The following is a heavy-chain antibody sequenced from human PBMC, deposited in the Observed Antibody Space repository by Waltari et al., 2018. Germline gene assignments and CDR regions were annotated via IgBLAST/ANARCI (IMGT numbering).Heavy chain of an antibody. CDR1: GGSFSGYY. CDR3: ARRIEYYYDSSGYFYFDY. D-gene: IGHD3-22*01. J-gene: IGHJ4*02. Sequence: QVQLQQWGDGLLQPSETLSLTCAVYGGSFSGYYWRWIRQPPGKGLEWNGAINNFVSTHSNPALKIRVTISVDTSKNQFSLKLSSVTAADTAVYYCARRIEYYYDSSGYFYFDYWGQGTLVTVSS. V-gene: IGHV4-34*01. CDR2: INNFVST.